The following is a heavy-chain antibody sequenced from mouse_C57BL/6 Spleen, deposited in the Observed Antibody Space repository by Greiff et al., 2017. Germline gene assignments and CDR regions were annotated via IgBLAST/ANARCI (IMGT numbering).Heavy chain of an antibody. CDR3: ARELRDYYAMDY. CDR1: GFTFSDYG. V-gene: IGHV5-17*01. CDR2: ISSGSSTI. D-gene: IGHD1-1*01. Sequence: EVHLVESGGGLVKPGGSLKLSCAASGFTFSDYGMHWVRQAPEKGLEWVAYISSGSSTIYYADTVKGRFTISRDNAKNTLFLQMTSLRSEDTAMYYCARELRDYYAMDYWGQGTSVTVSS. J-gene: IGHJ4*01.